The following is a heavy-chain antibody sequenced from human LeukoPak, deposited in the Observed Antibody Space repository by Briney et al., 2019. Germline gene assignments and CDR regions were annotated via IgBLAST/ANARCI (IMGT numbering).Heavy chain of an antibody. CDR1: GFTVSSNY. D-gene: IGHD1-26*01. J-gene: IGHJ4*02. CDR3: ARDSMPSGSYTPLDY. CDR2: IYSGGST. V-gene: IGHV3-66*01. Sequence: PGGSLRLSCAASGFTVSSNYMSWVRQAPGKGLEWVSVIYSGGSTYYADSVKGRFTISRDNAKNSLYLQMNSLRAEDTAVYYCARDSMPSGSYTPLDYWGQGTLVTVSS.